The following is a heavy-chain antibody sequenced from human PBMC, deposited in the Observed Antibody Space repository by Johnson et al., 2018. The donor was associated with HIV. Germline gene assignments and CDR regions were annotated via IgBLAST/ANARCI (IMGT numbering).Heavy chain of an antibody. CDR3: ARGYTWNDVSI. J-gene: IGHJ3*02. CDR1: GFTFSDYY. V-gene: IGHV3-7*04. CDR2: IKGDGSGQ. D-gene: IGHD1-1*01. Sequence: VQLVESGGGLVKPGGSLRLSCAASGFTFSDYYMSWIRQALGKGLEWVATIKGDGSGQDYVDSMKGRFTISRDNAKNSLYLQMNSLRTVDTAVYYCARGYTWNDVSIWGQGTMVTVSS.